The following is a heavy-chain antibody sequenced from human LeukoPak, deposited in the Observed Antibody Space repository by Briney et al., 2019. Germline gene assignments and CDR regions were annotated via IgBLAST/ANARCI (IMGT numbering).Heavy chain of an antibody. Sequence: GGSLRLSCAASGITFNSYDMPWVRQAPGKGLEWVSCISSSGDIIYYADSVKGRFTISRDHAKNSLYLQMNSLRAEDTAVYYCARNLDIWGQGTLVTVSS. CDR1: GITFNSYD. D-gene: IGHD1-1*01. J-gene: IGHJ4*02. V-gene: IGHV3-48*03. CDR3: ARNLDI. CDR2: ISSSGDII.